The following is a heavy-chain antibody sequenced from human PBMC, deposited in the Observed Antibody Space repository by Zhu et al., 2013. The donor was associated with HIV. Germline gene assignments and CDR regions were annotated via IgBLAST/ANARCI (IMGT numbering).Heavy chain of an antibody. V-gene: IGHV1-69*01. CDR3: ARVGGTTVKYYFDY. J-gene: IGHJ4*02. CDR1: GGTFSSYA. D-gene: IGHD4-17*01. Sequence: QVQLVQSGAEVKKPGSSVKVSYRASGGTFSSYALSWVRQAPGQGLEWMGGIIPIFGTTNYAQKFQGRVTITADESTSTIYMELSSLKSEDTAVYYCARVGGTTVKYYFDYWAREPWSPSPQ. CDR2: IIPIFGTT.